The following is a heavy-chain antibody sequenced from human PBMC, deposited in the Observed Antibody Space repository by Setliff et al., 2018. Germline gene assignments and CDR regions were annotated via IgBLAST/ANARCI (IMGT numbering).Heavy chain of an antibody. Sequence: RASVKVSCKTSGGTFSTFGIHWVRQAPGQGLVWMGGINPIFGTAHYAQKFQGRVTITADESTSTAYMELSSLKSEDTAVYYCAREGVDTRSSTDYRYYMDVWGKGTTVTVSS. V-gene: IGHV1-69*13. D-gene: IGHD5-18*01. CDR1: GGTFSTFG. J-gene: IGHJ6*03. CDR2: INPIFGTA. CDR3: AREGVDTRSSTDYRYYMDV.